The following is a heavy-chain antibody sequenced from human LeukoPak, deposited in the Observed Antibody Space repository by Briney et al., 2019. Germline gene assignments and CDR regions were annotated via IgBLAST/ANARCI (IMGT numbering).Heavy chain of an antibody. CDR1: GFTFSSYS. J-gene: IGHJ4*02. D-gene: IGHD6-6*01. V-gene: IGHV3-21*01. Sequence: PGGSLRLSCAVSGFTFSSYSMTWVRQAPGKGLEWVSSISSSSGYKYYADSVKGRFTNSRDNAKNSLYLQMDSLRAEDAAVYYCARTSGESTAALRAPFDYWGQGTLATVSS. CDR3: ARTSGESTAALRAPFDY. CDR2: ISSSSGYK.